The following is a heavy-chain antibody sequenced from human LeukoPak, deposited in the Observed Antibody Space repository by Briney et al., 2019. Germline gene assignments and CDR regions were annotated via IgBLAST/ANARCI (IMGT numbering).Heavy chain of an antibody. CDR2: IYYSGST. J-gene: IGHJ4*02. CDR1: GGSINSYY. Sequence: SETLSLTCTVSGGSINSYYWSWIRQPPGKGLEWVGYIYYSGSTNYKPSLKRRVTISVDTSKNQFSLKASSVTAADTAVYYCASSRSSSGWSLIDYWGQGALVTVST. V-gene: IGHV4-59*01. D-gene: IGHD6-19*01. CDR3: ASSRSSSGWSLIDY.